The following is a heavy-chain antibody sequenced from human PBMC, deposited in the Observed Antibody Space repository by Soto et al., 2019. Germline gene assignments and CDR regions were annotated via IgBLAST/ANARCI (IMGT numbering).Heavy chain of an antibody. D-gene: IGHD4-4*01. V-gene: IGHV3-23*01. CDR3: AKDRADYNPHNWFDP. Sequence: GGSLRLSCAASGFTFSSYAMSWVRQAPGKGLEWVSAVSGSGGSTYYADSVKGRFTISRDNSKNMLYLQMNSLRAEDTAVYYCAKDRADYNPHNWFDPWGQGTLVTVSS. CDR1: GFTFSSYA. J-gene: IGHJ5*02. CDR2: VSGSGGST.